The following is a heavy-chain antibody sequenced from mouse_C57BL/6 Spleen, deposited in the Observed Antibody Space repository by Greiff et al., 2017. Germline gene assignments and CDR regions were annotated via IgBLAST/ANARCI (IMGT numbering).Heavy chain of an antibody. CDR1: GYAFSSSW. CDR2: IYPGDGDT. D-gene: IGHD2-5*01. Sequence: QVQLQQSGPELVKPGASVKISCKASGYAFSSSWMNWVKQRPGKGLEWIGRIYPGDGDTNYNGKFKGKATLTADKSSSTAYMQLSSLTSEDSAVYFCARGTYYSNHYAMDYWGQGTSVTVSS. V-gene: IGHV1-82*01. CDR3: ARGTYYSNHYAMDY. J-gene: IGHJ4*01.